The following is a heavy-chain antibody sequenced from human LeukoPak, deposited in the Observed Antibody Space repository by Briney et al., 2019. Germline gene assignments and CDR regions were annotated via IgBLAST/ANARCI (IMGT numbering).Heavy chain of an antibody. Sequence: SGGSLRLSCAASGFTFSSYSMNWVRQAPGKGLEWVSSISTSSSYIYYADSVKGRFTISRDNAKNSLYLQMNSLRAEDTAVYYCARALDYGENYYYYYMDVWGKGTTVTVSS. V-gene: IGHV3-21*01. CDR1: GFTFSSYS. CDR2: ISTSSSYI. CDR3: ARALDYGENYYYYYMDV. D-gene: IGHD4-17*01. J-gene: IGHJ6*03.